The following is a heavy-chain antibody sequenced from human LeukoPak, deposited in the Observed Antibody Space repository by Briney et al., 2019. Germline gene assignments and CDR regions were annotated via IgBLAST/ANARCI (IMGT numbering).Heavy chain of an antibody. J-gene: IGHJ6*03. V-gene: IGHV4-34*01. CDR3: ARGRYCSSTSCRSTTTYYYYYYMDV. CDR1: GVSFSGYY. D-gene: IGHD2-2*01. CDR2: INHSGIT. Sequence: SETLSLTCAVYGVSFSGYYWSWIRQPPGKGLEWIGEINHSGITNYNPSLKSRITISVDTSKNQFSLKLSSVTAADTAVYYCARGRYCSSTSCRSTTTYYYYYYMDVWGKGTTVTVSS.